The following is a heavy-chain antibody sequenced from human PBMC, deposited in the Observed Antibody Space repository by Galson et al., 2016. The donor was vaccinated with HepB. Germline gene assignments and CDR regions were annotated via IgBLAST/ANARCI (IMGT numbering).Heavy chain of an antibody. Sequence: QSGAEAKKPGESLWISCKGSGYSFSHFWVGWVRQMPGKGLVWLGNIYPSDSDTPYRPSFPGRVTISADKSIHHAYLQWNRLEASDTAIYFCARGGQPSSFAEYFRDWGQGTLVTVSS. V-gene: IGHV5-51*01. D-gene: IGHD6-6*01. CDR2: IYPSDSDT. CDR3: ARGGQPSSFAEYFRD. CDR1: GYSFSHFW. J-gene: IGHJ1*01.